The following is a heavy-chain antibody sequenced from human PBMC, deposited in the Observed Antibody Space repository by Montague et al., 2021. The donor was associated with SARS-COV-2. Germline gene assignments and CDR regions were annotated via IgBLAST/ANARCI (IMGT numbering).Heavy chain of an antibody. CDR2: IDPSDSYT. J-gene: IGHJ5*02. Sequence: QSGAEVKKPGESLRISCKGSGYSFTSYWISWVRQMPGKGLEWMGRIDPSDSYTNYSPSFQGHVTISADKSISTAYLQWSSLKASDTAMYYCARHLYGSGSYLSWFDPWGQGTLVTVSS. D-gene: IGHD3-10*01. CDR1: GYSFTSYW. V-gene: IGHV5-10-1*01. CDR3: ARHLYGSGSYLSWFDP.